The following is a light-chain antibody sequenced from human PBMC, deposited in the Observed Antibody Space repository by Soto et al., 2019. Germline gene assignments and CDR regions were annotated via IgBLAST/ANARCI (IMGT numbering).Light chain of an antibody. CDR3: QQRSNWLIT. CDR2: DAS. J-gene: IGKJ5*01. V-gene: IGKV3-11*01. CDR1: QSVSSN. Sequence: EIVMTQSPATLSVSPGGRATISCRASQSVSSNLAWYQQRPGQAPRLLIYDASNRATGIPARFSGSGSGTDFTLTISSLEPEDFAVYYCQQRSNWLITFGQGTRLEIK.